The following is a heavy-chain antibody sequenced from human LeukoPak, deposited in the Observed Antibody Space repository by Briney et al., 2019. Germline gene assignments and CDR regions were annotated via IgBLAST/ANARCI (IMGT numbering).Heavy chain of an antibody. J-gene: IGHJ4*02. CDR2: ISGSGGST. V-gene: IGHV3-23*01. CDR1: GFTFSSSA. D-gene: IGHD3-22*01. CDR3: ARELDYYDSSGYSRFDY. Sequence: GGSLRLSCAASGFTFSSSAMSWVRQAPGKGLEWVSSISGSGGSTYYADSVKGRFTISRDNSKNTPYLQMNSLRAEDTAVYYCARELDYYDSSGYSRFDYWGQGTLVTVSS.